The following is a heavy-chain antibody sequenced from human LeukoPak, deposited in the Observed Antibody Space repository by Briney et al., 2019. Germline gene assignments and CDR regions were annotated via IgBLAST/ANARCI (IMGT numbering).Heavy chain of an antibody. J-gene: IGHJ6*02. CDR3: ARDRGLAAPYGMDV. Sequence: PSETLSLTCTVSGGSISSYYWSWIRQPPGKGLEWIGYIYYSGSTNYNPSLKSRVTISVDTSKNQFSLKLSSVTAADTAVYYCARDRGLAAPYGMDVWGQGTTVTVSS. CDR2: IYYSGST. V-gene: IGHV4-59*01. CDR1: GGSISSYY. D-gene: IGHD6-13*01.